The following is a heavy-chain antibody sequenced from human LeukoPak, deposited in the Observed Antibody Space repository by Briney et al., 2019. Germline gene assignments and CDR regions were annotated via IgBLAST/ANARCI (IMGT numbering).Heavy chain of an antibody. CDR3: ARVEESASFDP. D-gene: IGHD3-3*01. J-gene: IGHJ5*02. V-gene: IGHV3-21*01. CDR1: GFTFSTYS. Sequence: GGSLRLSCAASGFTFSTYSMNWVRQAPGKGLEWVSSISRSSSYIYYADSVKGRFTISRDNAKNSLYLQMNSLRAEDTAVYYCARVEESASFDPWGQGTLVTVSS. CDR2: ISRSSSYI.